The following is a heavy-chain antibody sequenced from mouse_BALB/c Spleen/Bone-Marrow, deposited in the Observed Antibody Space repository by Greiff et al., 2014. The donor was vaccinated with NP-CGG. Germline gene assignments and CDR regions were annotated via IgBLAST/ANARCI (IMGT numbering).Heavy chain of an antibody. CDR2: INPGSGST. V-gene: IGHV1-54*01. J-gene: IGHJ2*01. CDR3: ARYDGYFDY. D-gene: IGHD2-3*01. Sequence: VQVVESGAELVRPGTSVKVSCKTSGYAFTDYLMEWLKQRPGQDLEWIGVINPGSGSTNYNEKFKDKATLTADKSSSTAYIQLSSLTSDDSAVYFCARYDGYFDYWGQGTTLTVSS. CDR1: GYAFTDYL.